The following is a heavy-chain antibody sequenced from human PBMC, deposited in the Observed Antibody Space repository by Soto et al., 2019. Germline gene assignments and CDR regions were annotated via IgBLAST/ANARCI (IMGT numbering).Heavy chain of an antibody. CDR2: ISGSGGST. Sequence: AGSMRLSCAASGFSFNSYAMSWVRQAPGKGLEWVSAISGSGGSTYYADSVKGRFTISRDNSKNTLYRQMNSLRAADTAVYYCAKDRFPYCSSTSCSFYNWFDAWGQGILVTVS. J-gene: IGHJ5*02. D-gene: IGHD2-2*01. V-gene: IGHV3-23*01. CDR1: GFSFNSYA. CDR3: AKDRFPYCSSTSCSFYNWFDA.